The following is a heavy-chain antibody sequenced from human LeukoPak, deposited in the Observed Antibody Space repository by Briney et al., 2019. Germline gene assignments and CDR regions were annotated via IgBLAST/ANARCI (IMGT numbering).Heavy chain of an antibody. D-gene: IGHD3-3*01. CDR2: ISYDGSNK. Sequence: PGRSLRLSCAASGFTFSSYAMHWVRQAPGKGLEWVAVISYDGSNKKYADSVKGRFTISRDNAENSLFLQMNRLRVEDTAVYYCTRDFGRSSYYFDFWGQGTLVTVSS. J-gene: IGHJ4*02. V-gene: IGHV3-30*04. CDR3: TRDFGRSSYYFDF. CDR1: GFTFSSYA.